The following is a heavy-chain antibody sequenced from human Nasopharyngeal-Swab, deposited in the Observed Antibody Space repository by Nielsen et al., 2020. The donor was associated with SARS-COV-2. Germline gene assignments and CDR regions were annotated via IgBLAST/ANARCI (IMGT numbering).Heavy chain of an antibody. CDR3: ASEGSGVFGVVIYAFDI. CDR1: GYTLTVFP. D-gene: IGHD3-3*01. Sequence: ASVKISCKVSGYTLTVFPIHWVRQAPGKGLEWMGTVVPEDGEPIYAQNFQGRVTMTEDNSTYTAYLELSSLRSEDTAVYYCASEGSGVFGVVIYAFDIWGPGTLVTVSS. J-gene: IGHJ3*02. CDR2: VVPEDGEP. V-gene: IGHV1-24*01.